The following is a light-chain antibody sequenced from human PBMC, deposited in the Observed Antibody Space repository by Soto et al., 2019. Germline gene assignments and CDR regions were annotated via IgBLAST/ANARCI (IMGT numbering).Light chain of an antibody. CDR2: DVS. V-gene: IGLV2-11*01. CDR1: ISDVGRYEY. J-gene: IGLJ1*01. Sequence: QSALTQPRSVSGSPGQSVTISCTGSISDVGRYEYVSWYQQHPGKVPKLIIYDVSERPAGVPDRFSGSKSGNTASLTISGLQAEDEADYSCCSFAGSYTYVFGGGTKVTVL. CDR3: CSFAGSYTYV.